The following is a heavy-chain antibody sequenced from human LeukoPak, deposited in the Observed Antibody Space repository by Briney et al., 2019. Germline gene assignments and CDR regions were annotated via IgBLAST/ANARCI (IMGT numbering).Heavy chain of an antibody. CDR3: ASSNGPVGATDQDSYYYYYMDV. CDR1: GYTFTGYY. CDR2: INPNSGGT. V-gene: IGHV1-2*02. D-gene: IGHD1-26*01. Sequence: ASVKVSCKASGYTFTGYYMHWVRQAPGQGLEWMGWINPNSGGTNYAQKFQGRVTMTRDTSISTAYMELSRLRSDDTAVYYCASSNGPVGATDQDSYYYYYMDVWGKGTTVTVSS. J-gene: IGHJ6*03.